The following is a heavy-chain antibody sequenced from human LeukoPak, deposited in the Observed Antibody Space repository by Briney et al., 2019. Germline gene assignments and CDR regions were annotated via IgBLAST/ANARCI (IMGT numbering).Heavy chain of an antibody. CDR2: IIPIFGTA. Sequence: SVTVSCKASGGTFSSYAISWVRQAPGQGLEWMGGIIPIFGTANYAQKFQGRVTITADKSTSTAYMELSSLRSEDTAVYYCAAAVDCGGDCFSGNYYYYMDVWGKGTTVTVSS. CDR3: AAAVDCGGDCFSGNYYYYMDV. V-gene: IGHV1-69*06. D-gene: IGHD2-21*02. CDR1: GGTFSSYA. J-gene: IGHJ6*03.